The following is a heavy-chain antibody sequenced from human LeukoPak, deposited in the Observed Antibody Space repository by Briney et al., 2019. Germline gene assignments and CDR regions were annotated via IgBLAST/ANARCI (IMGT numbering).Heavy chain of an antibody. V-gene: IGHV4-39*01. D-gene: IGHD5-18*01. Sequence: PSETLSLTCTVPGGSIGSSSYYWAWIRQPPGKGLEWIGGIYYSGSTYYNPSLKSRVTISIETSKNKFSLKVNSVTAADTAVYYCARQTWIELWHFDYWGQGALVTVSS. CDR3: ARQTWIELWHFDY. CDR2: IYYSGST. J-gene: IGHJ4*02. CDR1: GGSIGSSSYY.